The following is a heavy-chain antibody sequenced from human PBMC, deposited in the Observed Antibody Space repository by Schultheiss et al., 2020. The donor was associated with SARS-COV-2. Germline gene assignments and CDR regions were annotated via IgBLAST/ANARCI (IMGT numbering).Heavy chain of an antibody. D-gene: IGHD2-21*02. V-gene: IGHV4-59*12. J-gene: IGHJ4*02. CDR3: ARGRVTARFDY. CDR2: IYYSGST. Sequence: SETLSLTCAVYGGSISSYYWSWIRQPPGKGLEWIGYIYYSGSTNYNPSLKSRVTISVDTSKNQFSLKLSSVTAADTAVYYCARGRVTARFDYWGQGTLVTVSS. CDR1: GGSISSYY.